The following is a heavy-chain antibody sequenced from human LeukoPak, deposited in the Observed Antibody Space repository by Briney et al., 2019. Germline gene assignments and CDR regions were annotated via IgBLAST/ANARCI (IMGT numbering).Heavy chain of an antibody. D-gene: IGHD6-13*01. CDR3: ARERRYSSSWFGAHY. CDR1: GYTFTSYG. Sequence: ASVKVSCKASGYTFTSYGISWVRQAPGQGLEWMGIINPSGGSTSYAQKFQGRVTMTRDMSTSTVYMELSSLRSEDTAVYYCARERRYSSSWFGAHYWGQGTLVTVSS. J-gene: IGHJ4*02. CDR2: INPSGGST. V-gene: IGHV1-46*01.